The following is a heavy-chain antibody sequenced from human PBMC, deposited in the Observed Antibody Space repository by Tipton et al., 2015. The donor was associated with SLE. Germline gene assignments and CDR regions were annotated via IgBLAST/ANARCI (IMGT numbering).Heavy chain of an antibody. CDR2: ISSSSSYI. J-gene: IGHJ4*02. D-gene: IGHD6-19*01. Sequence: SLRLSCAASGFTFDDYAMHWVRQAPGKGLEWVSSISSSSSYIYYADSVKGRFTISRDNAKISLYLQMNSLRAEDTAVYYCARDEGSGWYFFDHWGQGTLVTVSS. CDR1: GFTFDDYA. CDR3: ARDEGSGWYFFDH. V-gene: IGHV3-21*01.